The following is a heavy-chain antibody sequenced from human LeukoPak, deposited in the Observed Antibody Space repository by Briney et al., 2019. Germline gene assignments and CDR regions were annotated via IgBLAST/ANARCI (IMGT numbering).Heavy chain of an antibody. D-gene: IGHD1-1*01. CDR1: GFTFSSYT. V-gene: IGHV3-23*01. CDR2: ITTSGGST. J-gene: IGHJ4*02. Sequence: GGSLRLSCAASGFTFSSYTMSWVRQAPGKGLEWVSTITTSGGSTYYADSVKGRFTISRDNSKNTLYLQMNSLRAEDTAVYYCATHPRTGTTSACDYWGQGTLVTVSS. CDR3: ATHPRTGTTSACDY.